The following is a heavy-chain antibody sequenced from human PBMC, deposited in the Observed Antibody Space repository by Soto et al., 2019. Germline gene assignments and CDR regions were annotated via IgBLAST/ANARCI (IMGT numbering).Heavy chain of an antibody. Sequence: EVQVLESGGDLIQPGGSLRLSCAAFGFTFSNYPMVWVRQAPEKGLEWVSTIGANGAATHYADSVKGRFTISRDNSKNTMYLQMYSLRGEDTAVYYCAQEGCISGEAGGFDFWGQGTLVTVSS. D-gene: IGHD6-19*01. CDR1: GFTFSNYP. CDR2: IGANGAAT. CDR3: AQEGCISGEAGGFDF. V-gene: IGHV3-23*01. J-gene: IGHJ3*01.